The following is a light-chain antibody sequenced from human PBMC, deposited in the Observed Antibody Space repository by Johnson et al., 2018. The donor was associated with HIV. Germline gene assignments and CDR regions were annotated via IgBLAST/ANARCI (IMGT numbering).Light chain of an antibody. Sequence: QSVLTQPPSASGTPGQRVTISCSGSSSNIGSNYVYWYQQLPGTTPKLLIYRNNQRPSGVPDRFSGSKSGTSASLALSWLRSEDEADYYCGTWDSSLSADFVFGTGTEVTVL. J-gene: IGLJ1*01. CDR3: GTWDSSLSADFV. CDR2: RNN. CDR1: SSNIGSNY. V-gene: IGLV1-47*01.